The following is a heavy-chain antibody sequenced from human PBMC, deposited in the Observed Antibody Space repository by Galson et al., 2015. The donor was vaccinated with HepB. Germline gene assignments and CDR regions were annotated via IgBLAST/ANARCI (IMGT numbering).Heavy chain of an antibody. CDR3: ARQYCSGVSCYYAFDI. CDR2: TYYRSTWRH. D-gene: IGHD2-15*01. V-gene: IGHV6-1*01. CDR1: GDSVFTNGVA. Sequence: CAISGDSVFTNGVAWNWIRQSPSRGLEWLGRTYYRSTWRHDYAVSVESRIIINLDTSVNHFSLQLNSVTPEDTAVYYCARQYCSGVSCYYAFDIWGQETMVTVSS. J-gene: IGHJ3*02.